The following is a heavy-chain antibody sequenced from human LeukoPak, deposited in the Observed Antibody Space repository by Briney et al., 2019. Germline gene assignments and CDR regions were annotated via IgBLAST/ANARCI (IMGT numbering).Heavy chain of an antibody. Sequence: GGSLRLSCAASGFTFSSHGIHWVRQAPGKGLEWVAVISYDGSDKYYADSVKGRFTISRDNAKNTVYLQVNSLRPEDTAVYYCAKRRTVDTAMVTHYYGMDVWGQGTTVTVSS. V-gene: IGHV3-30*18. J-gene: IGHJ6*02. D-gene: IGHD5-18*01. CDR1: GFTFSSHG. CDR2: ISYDGSDK. CDR3: AKRRTVDTAMVTHYYGMDV.